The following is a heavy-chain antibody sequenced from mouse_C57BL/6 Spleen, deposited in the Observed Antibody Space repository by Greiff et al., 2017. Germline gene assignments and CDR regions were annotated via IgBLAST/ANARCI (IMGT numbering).Heavy chain of an antibody. J-gene: IGHJ3*01. CDR1: GYTFTDYY. V-gene: IGHV1-26*01. CDR2: INPNNGGT. D-gene: IGHD1-1*01. Sequence: EVQLQQSGPELVKPGASVKISCKASGYTFTDYYMNWVKQSHGKSLEWIGDINPNNGGTSYNQKFKGKATLTVDKSSSTAYMALRSLTSEDSAVYYCANYYYGSSYPFAYWGQGTLVTVSA. CDR3: ANYYYGSSYPFAY.